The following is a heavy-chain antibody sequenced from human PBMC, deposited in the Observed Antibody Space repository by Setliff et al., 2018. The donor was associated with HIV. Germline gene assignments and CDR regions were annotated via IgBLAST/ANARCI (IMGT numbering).Heavy chain of an antibody. J-gene: IGHJ6*03. Sequence: QTLSLTCAISGDSVPSNNAAWNWIRQSPSRGLEWLGRTYYRSKWYNDYAVSVKSRITINPDTSKNQFSLQLNSVTPEDTAVYYCARANHGIAVAGKHYYYYYYMDVWGKGTTVTVSS. CDR2: TYYRSKWYN. D-gene: IGHD6-19*01. V-gene: IGHV6-1*01. CDR3: ARANHGIAVAGKHYYYYYYMDV. CDR1: GDSVPSNNAA.